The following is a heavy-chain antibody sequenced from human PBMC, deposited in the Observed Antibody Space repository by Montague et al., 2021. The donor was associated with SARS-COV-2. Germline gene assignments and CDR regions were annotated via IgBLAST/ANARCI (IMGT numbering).Heavy chain of an antibody. CDR3: SRGHLGVVPATLGFGVYYFYGLDV. J-gene: IGHJ6*01. D-gene: IGHD2-2*01. CDR2: VTHGGST. CDR1: GGSISSSIY. V-gene: IGHV4-4*02. Sequence: SETLSLTCAVSGGSISSSIYWSCVCQRPGKGLEWLGGVTHGGSTNFNPSLKGRVPISVDKSKNQFSLKLSSVTAADTAVYYCSRGHLGVVPATLGFGVYYFYGLDVWGHGTLVT.